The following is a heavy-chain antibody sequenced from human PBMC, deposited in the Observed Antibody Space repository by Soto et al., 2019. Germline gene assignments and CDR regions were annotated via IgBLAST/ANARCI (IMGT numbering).Heavy chain of an antibody. CDR3: ERDGGSGWPDY. J-gene: IGHJ4*02. CDR1: GGSINSDY. CDR2: IYYSGST. V-gene: IGHV4-59*01. D-gene: IGHD6-19*01. Sequence: SETLSLTCTITGGSINSDYWSWIRQPPGKGLEWIGYIYYSGSTNYNPSLKSRVTISVDMSKNQFSLKLSSVTAADTAVYYCERDGGSGWPDYWGQGTLVT.